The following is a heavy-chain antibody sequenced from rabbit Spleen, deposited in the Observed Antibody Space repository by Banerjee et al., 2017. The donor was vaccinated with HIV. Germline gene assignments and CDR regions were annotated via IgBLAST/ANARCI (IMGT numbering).Heavy chain of an antibody. CDR1: GFSFSSSDY. Sequence: QSLEESGGGLVQPEGSLALTCKASGFSFSSSDYICWVRQPPGKGLEWIACVGSGGFTYYANWAKGRFTISKTSSTTVTLQMTSLTAADTATYFCARDLPEIVGWNFGFWGPGTLVTVS. CDR2: VGSGGFT. CDR3: ARDLPEIVGWNFGF. V-gene: IGHV1S40*01. D-gene: IGHD1-1*01. J-gene: IGHJ3*01.